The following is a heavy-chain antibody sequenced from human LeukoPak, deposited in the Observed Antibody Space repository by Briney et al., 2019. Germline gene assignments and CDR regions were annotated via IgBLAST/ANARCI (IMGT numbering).Heavy chain of an antibody. CDR2: VIPIFGIA. CDR1: GGTFSSYA. D-gene: IGHD3-22*01. J-gene: IGHJ1*01. CDR3: ARIPQYYYDSSGYGPAQH. Sequence: SVKVSCKASGGTFSSYAISWVRQAPGQGLEWMGRVIPIFGIANYAQKFQGRVTITADKSTSTAYMELSSLRSEDTAVYYCARIPQYYYDSSGYGPAQHWGQGTLVTVSS. V-gene: IGHV1-69*04.